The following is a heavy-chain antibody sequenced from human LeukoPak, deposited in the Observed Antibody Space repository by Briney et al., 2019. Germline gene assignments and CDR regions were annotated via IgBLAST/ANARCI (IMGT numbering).Heavy chain of an antibody. D-gene: IGHD2-15*01. J-gene: IGHJ2*01. CDR3: ARVSEWLLLDWYFDL. CDR2: IYYSGST. V-gene: IGHV4-59*01. CDR1: GGSISSYY. Sequence: SETLSLTCTVSGGSISSYYWSWIRQPPGKGLEWIGYIYYSGSTNYNPSLKSRVTISVDTSKNQFSLKLSSVTAADTAVYYCARVSEWLLLDWYFDLWGRGTLVTVSS.